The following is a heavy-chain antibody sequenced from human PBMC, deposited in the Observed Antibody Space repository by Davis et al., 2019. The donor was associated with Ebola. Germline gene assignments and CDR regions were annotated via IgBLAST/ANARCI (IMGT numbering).Heavy chain of an antibody. D-gene: IGHD1-26*01. Sequence: AASVKVSWKASGYTFTSYGISWVRQAPGQGLEWMGWISAYNGNTNYAQILQGRVTMTTDTSTGTAYMELRSLRSDDTAVYFCARTSIVGTTTTASDIWGQGTMVTVSS. CDR2: ISAYNGNT. V-gene: IGHV1-18*01. CDR3: ARTSIVGTTTTASDI. CDR1: GYTFTSYG. J-gene: IGHJ3*02.